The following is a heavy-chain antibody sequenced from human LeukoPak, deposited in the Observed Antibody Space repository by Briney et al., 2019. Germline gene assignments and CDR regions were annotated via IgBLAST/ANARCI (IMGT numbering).Heavy chain of an antibody. Sequence: PGGSLRLSCAASGFTFSSYSINWVRQAPGKGLEWASYISSSSSTIYYAASVKGRFTISRDNAKNSLDLQMNSLRAEDTAVYYCARDSDGGYYYYMDVWGKGTTVTVSS. CDR2: ISSSSSTI. CDR1: GFTFSSYS. D-gene: IGHD4-23*01. V-gene: IGHV3-48*04. J-gene: IGHJ6*03. CDR3: ARDSDGGYYYYMDV.